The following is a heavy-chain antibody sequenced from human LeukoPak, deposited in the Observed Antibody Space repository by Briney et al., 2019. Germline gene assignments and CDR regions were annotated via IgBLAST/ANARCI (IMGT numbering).Heavy chain of an antibody. CDR2: IYHSGSI. Sequence: SETLSLTCTVSGYSISSGYYWGWIRPSPGKGLEWIGNIYHSGSIYYNPSLKSRVTISVDTSKNQFSLKLSSVTAADTAVYYCARGRRVRGVIINYYYYMDVWGKGTTVTVSS. D-gene: IGHD3-10*01. J-gene: IGHJ6*03. CDR3: ARGRRVRGVIINYYYYMDV. V-gene: IGHV4-38-2*02. CDR1: GYSISSGYY.